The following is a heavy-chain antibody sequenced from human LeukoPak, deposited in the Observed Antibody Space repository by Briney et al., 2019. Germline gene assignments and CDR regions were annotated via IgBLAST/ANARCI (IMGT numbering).Heavy chain of an antibody. D-gene: IGHD3-16*02. J-gene: IGHJ4*02. CDR2: IIPIFGTA. V-gene: IGHV1-69*13. CDR1: GGTFSSYA. Sequence: SVKVSCKASGGTFSSYAISWVRQAPGQGLEWVGGIIPIFGTANYAQKFQGRVTITADESTSTAYMELSSLRSEDTAVYYCARDRTAYDYIWGSSRHFDYWGQGTLVTVSS. CDR3: ARDRTAYDYIWGSSRHFDY.